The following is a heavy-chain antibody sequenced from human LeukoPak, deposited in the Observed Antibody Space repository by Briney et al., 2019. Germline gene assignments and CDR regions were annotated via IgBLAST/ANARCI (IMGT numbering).Heavy chain of an antibody. CDR1: GFTVSSNY. CDR3: ARGSSTSCLDY. J-gene: IGHJ4*02. Sequence: PGGSLRLSCAASGFTVSSNYMSWVRQAPGKGLEWVSVIYSGGSTYYADSVKGRFTISRDNSKNTLYLQMNSLRAEDTAVYYCARGSSTSCLDYCGQGTLVTVSS. CDR2: IYSGGST. D-gene: IGHD2-2*01. V-gene: IGHV3-66*01.